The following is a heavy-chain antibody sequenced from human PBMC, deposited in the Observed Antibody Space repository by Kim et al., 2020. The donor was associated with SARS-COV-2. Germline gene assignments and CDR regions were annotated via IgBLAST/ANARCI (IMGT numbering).Heavy chain of an antibody. Sequence: KGRFTISRDNSKNTLYLQMNSLRAEDTAVYYCARAYGIQLWTQPGGVGDYWGQGTLVIVSS. J-gene: IGHJ4*02. CDR3: ARAYGIQLWTQPGGVGDY. V-gene: IGHV3-30*01. D-gene: IGHD5-18*01.